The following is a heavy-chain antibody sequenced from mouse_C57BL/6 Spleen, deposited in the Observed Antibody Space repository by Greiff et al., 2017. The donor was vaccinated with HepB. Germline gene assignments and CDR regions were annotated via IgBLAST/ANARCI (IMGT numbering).Heavy chain of an antibody. CDR3: ARAGAYYFGD. CDR2: IDPSDGYT. Sequence: VQLQQPGAELVKPGASVKLSCKASGYTFTSYWMQWVKQRPGQGLEWIGEIDPSDGYTNYNPKFKGKATLTVDTSSSTAYMQLSSLTSEDSAVYDCARAGAYYFGDWGPVATLTVSS. CDR1: GYTFTSYW. J-gene: IGHJ2*01. D-gene: IGHD4-1*01. V-gene: IGHV1-50*01.